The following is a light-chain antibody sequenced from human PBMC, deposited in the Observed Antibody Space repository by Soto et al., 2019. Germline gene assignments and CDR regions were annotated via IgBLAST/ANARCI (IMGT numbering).Light chain of an antibody. Sequence: QSALTQPRSVSESPGQSVTISCTGTSSNVGGYNYVSWYQQYPGKAPKLMIYDVSKRPSGVADRFSGSKSGNTASLTISGLQAEDEADYYCCSYAGSYTWVFVEGTKLTGL. CDR1: SSNVGGYNY. V-gene: IGLV2-11*01. CDR3: CSYAGSYTWV. J-gene: IGLJ3*02. CDR2: DVS.